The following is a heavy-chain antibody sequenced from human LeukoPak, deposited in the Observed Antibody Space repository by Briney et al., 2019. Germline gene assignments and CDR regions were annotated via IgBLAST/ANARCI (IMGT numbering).Heavy chain of an antibody. V-gene: IGHV4-59*01. J-gene: IGHJ4*02. CDR1: GGSISSYY. Sequence: SETLSLTCTVSGGSISSYYWSRIRQPPGKGLEWIGYSYYSGHTNYNPSLKSRVTISVDTSKKQSSLKLSSVTAADTAVYYCARRSDYMDYWGQGTLVTVSS. CDR2: SYYSGHT. CDR3: ARRSDYMDY.